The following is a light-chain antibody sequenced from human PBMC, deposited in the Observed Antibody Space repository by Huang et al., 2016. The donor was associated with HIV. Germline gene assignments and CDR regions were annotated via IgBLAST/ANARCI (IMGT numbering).Light chain of an antibody. CDR3: QQTNNFPWT. V-gene: IGKV1-12*01. CDR1: QGVIRW. J-gene: IGKJ1*01. CDR2: AAS. Sequence: DIQMTQSPSSVSASVGDRVTIPCRASQGVIRWFAWYQQSPGKAPKLLIDAASSMQSGVPSTCSGSASGTAFTLTINNLQPEDFATYYCQQTNNFPWTFGQGTKVEIK.